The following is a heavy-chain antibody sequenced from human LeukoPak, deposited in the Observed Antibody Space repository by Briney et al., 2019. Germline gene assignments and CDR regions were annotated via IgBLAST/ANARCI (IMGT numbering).Heavy chain of an antibody. V-gene: IGHV4-4*07. CDR2: IYTSGST. Sequence: PSETLSLTCTVSGGSIRSYYWSWIRQPAGKGLEWIGRIYTSGSTNYNPSPKSRVTMSVDTSKNQFSLKLSSVTAADTAVYYCARVALWFGELTHYFDYWGQGTLVTVSS. CDR3: ARVALWFGELTHYFDY. J-gene: IGHJ4*02. D-gene: IGHD3-10*01. CDR1: GGSIRSYY.